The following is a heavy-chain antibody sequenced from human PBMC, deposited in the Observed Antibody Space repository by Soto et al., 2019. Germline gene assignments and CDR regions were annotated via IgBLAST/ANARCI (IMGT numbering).Heavy chain of an antibody. V-gene: IGHV4-38-2*01. CDR3: ARSGYYSKYRLDV. Sequence: PSSTXSLTCDVSGFSIIIGYYFFCMRQPPGKVLECIGSIDHSGSTYYSTSINSRVTISVDKSKNLLSLKLNSVTDADKAVYYCARSGYYSKYRLDVWGRGTLV. J-gene: IGHJ2*01. CDR1: GFSIIIGYY. D-gene: IGHD3-22*01. CDR2: IDHSGST.